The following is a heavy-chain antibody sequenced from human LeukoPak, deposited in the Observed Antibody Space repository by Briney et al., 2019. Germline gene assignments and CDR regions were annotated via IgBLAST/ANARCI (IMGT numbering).Heavy chain of an antibody. V-gene: IGHV3-48*01. CDR1: GFTFSTST. CDR3: ARVNRRYYDSSGFVPPSYFDY. Sequence: GGSLRLSCAASGFTFSTSTMNWVRQAPGKGLEWVSYISSSSNTIYYADSVKGRFTISRDNGENSLYLQMNSLRAEDTAVYYCARVNRRYYDSSGFVPPSYFDYWGQGTLVTVSS. D-gene: IGHD3-22*01. J-gene: IGHJ4*02. CDR2: ISSSSNTI.